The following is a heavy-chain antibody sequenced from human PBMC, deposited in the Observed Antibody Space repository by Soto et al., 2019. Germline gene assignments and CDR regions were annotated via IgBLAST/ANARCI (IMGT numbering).Heavy chain of an antibody. CDR1: GYSFTGYW. CDR2: IYPGDSDT. CDR3: ARQSSVGADYYYYMDV. Sequence: GESLKISCKGSGYSFTGYWIAWVRQMPGKGLEWMGIIYPGDSDTIYSPSFQGQVTISADKSISTAYLHWSSLKASDTAMYFCARQSSVGADYYYYMDVWGKGTTVTVSS. J-gene: IGHJ6*03. D-gene: IGHD2-15*01. V-gene: IGHV5-51*01.